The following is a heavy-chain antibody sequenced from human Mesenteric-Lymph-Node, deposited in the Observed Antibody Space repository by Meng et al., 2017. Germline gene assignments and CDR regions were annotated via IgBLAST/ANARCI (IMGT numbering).Heavy chain of an antibody. CDR3: AKNVWISGATYDPFDI. J-gene: IGHJ3*02. Sequence: GESLKISCAASGFPFNNYYMSWIRQAPGKGLEWVSLVSNSGTGTKHADSVKGRFTISRDSANSSLYLQMNSLRVEDTAVYYCAKNVWISGATYDPFDIWGQGTMVTVSS. CDR2: VSNSGTGT. CDR1: GFPFNNYY. V-gene: IGHV3-11*04. D-gene: IGHD1-26*01.